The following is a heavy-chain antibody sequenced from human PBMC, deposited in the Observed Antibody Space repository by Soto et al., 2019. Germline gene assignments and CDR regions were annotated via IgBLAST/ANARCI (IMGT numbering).Heavy chain of an antibody. Sequence: QITLKESGPPLVNPTQTLTLTCTFSGFSLSTSGVGVCWMRQPPGKALEWLALTYWDDDDRYSASLESRLDITKDTSKNQVFLTMTHIDPVDTATYYCTDGQEVTNCACNIWGQWKMVTVSS. CDR2: TYWDDDD. CDR1: GFSLSTSGVG. CDR3: TDGQEVTNCACNI. J-gene: IGHJ3*02. V-gene: IGHV2-5*02. D-gene: IGHD2-21*02.